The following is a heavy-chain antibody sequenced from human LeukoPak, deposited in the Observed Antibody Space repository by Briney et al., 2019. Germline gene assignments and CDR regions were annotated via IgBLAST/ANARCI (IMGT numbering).Heavy chain of an antibody. J-gene: IGHJ4*02. V-gene: IGHV3-48*01. CDR2: ISSSSSTK. CDR1: GFTFSSYS. CDR3: AREGEIQLWLFDY. Sequence: PGGSLRLSCAASGFTFSSYSMNWVRQAPGKGLEWVSYISSSSSTKYYADSVKGRFTISRDNAKNSLYLQMNSLRAEDTAVYYCAREGEIQLWLFDYWGQGTLVTVSS. D-gene: IGHD5-18*01.